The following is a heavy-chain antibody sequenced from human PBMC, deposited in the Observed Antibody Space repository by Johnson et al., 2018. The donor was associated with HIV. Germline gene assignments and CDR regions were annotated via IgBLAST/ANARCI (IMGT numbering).Heavy chain of an antibody. CDR3: ARELIGYWSGGSCLPDAFDI. V-gene: IGHV3-30-3*01. D-gene: IGHD2-15*01. CDR2: ISHDGSNK. J-gene: IGHJ3*02. Sequence: QVQLVESGGGVVQPGRSLRLSCAASGFTFSSYAMHWVRQAPGKGLEWVAVISHDGSNKYYADSVKGRFTISRDNSKNTLYLQMNSLRAEDTAVDYCARELIGYWSGGSCLPDAFDIWGQGTMVTVSS. CDR1: GFTFSSYA.